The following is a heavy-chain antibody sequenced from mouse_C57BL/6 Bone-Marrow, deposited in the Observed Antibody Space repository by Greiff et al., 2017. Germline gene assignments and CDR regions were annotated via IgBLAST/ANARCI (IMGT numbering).Heavy chain of an antibody. J-gene: IGHJ1*03. D-gene: IGHD2-4*01. V-gene: IGHV1-64*01. CDR3: ARRPLSYNYDGWYFDV. CDR2: IHPNSGST. Sequence: QVQLQQPGAELVKPGASVKLSCKASGYTFTGYWMHWVQQRPGQGLEWIGMIHPNSGSTNYNETFKSKATLTVDKSSSTAYMQLSSLTSKDPAVYYCARRPLSYNYDGWYFDVWGTGTTVTVSS. CDR1: GYTFTGYW.